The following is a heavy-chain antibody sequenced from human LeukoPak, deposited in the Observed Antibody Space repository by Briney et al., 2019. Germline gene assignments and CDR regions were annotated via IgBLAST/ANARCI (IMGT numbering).Heavy chain of an antibody. J-gene: IGHJ4*02. CDR2: INHSGST. V-gene: IGHV4-34*01. CDR3: ARGLHTRYGSGSYYRPTRYYFDY. D-gene: IGHD3-10*01. Sequence: SETLSLTCAVYGGSFSGYYWSWLRQPPGKGLEWIGEINHSGSTNYNPSLKSRVTISVDTSKNQFSLKLSSVTAADTAVYYCARGLHTRYGSGSYYRPTRYYFDYWGQGTLVTVSS. CDR1: GGSFSGYY.